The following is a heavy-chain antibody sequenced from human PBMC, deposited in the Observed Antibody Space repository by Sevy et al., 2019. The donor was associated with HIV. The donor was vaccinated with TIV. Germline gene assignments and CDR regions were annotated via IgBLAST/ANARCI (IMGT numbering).Heavy chain of an antibody. Sequence: GGSLRLSCEASGFSFSTYGMHWVRQAPGKGLEWVAVISYDASNTYYADSVKGRVTISRDNSKNTLYLQMESLRAEDTAVYYCARDHNWGYDSWGQGTLVTVSS. CDR2: ISYDASNT. CDR3: ARDHNWGYDS. CDR1: GFSFSTYG. D-gene: IGHD7-27*01. J-gene: IGHJ4*02. V-gene: IGHV3-30*03.